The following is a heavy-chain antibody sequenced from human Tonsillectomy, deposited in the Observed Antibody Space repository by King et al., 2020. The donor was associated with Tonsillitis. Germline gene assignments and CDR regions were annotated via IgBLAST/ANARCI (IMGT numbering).Heavy chain of an antibody. CDR3: ARGVLSTSWGMDV. D-gene: IGHD2-2*01. Sequence: VQLVESGGGLVKPGGSLRLSCAASGFTFSSYNMNWVRQAPGKGLEWVSSISYSSSYIYYADSVKGRFTISRDNAKNSLYLQMNSLRAEDTAVYYCARGVLSTSWGMDVLGQGTTVTVSS. CDR1: GFTFSSYN. J-gene: IGHJ6*02. CDR2: ISYSSSYI. V-gene: IGHV3-21*01.